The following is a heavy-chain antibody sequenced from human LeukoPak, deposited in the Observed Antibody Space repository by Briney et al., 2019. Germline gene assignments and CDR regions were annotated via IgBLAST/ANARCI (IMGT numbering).Heavy chain of an antibody. Sequence: SETLSLTCTVSGGSISSYYWSWIRQPPGKGLEWIGYIYYSGSTNYNPSLKSRVTISVDTSKNQFSLNLSSVTAADTAVYYCARVGYYGSGSYPYWGQGTLVTVSS. CDR1: GGSISSYY. J-gene: IGHJ4*02. CDR3: ARVGYYGSGSYPY. V-gene: IGHV4-59*12. D-gene: IGHD3-10*01. CDR2: IYYSGST.